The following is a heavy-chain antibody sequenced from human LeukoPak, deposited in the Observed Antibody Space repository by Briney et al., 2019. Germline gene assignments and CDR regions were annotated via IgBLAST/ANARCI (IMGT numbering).Heavy chain of an antibody. J-gene: IGHJ4*02. CDR3: VRGRQVEVRLLEY. CDR2: IWYDGSDK. Sequence: GRSLRLSCAASGFTFRSYGMHWVRQAPGKGLEWVAVIWYDGSDKYYADSVKGRFTISRDNSENTLYLQMNSLRAEDTAVYYCVRGRQVEVRLLEYWGQGTLVTVSS. V-gene: IGHV3-33*01. CDR1: GFTFRSYG. D-gene: IGHD4/OR15-4a*01.